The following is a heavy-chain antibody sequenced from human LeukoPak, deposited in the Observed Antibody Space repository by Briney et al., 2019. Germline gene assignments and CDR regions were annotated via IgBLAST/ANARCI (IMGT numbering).Heavy chain of an antibody. CDR2: INHSGST. Sequence: SETLSLTCAVYGGSFSGYYWSWIRQPPGKGLEWIGEINHSGSTNYNPSLKGRVTISVDTSKNQFSLKLSSVTAADTAVYYCARGGLVWDIVVVPAATRDNWFDPWGQGTLVTVSS. J-gene: IGHJ5*02. CDR3: ARGGLVWDIVVVPAATRDNWFDP. CDR1: GGSFSGYY. V-gene: IGHV4-34*01. D-gene: IGHD2-2*01.